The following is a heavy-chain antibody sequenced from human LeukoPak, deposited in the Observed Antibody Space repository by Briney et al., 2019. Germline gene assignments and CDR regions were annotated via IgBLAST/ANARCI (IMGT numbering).Heavy chain of an antibody. J-gene: IGHJ4*02. CDR3: TPVNTGYYHHY. V-gene: IGHV3-15*01. Sequence: GGSLRLSCAASGFTFSNACMSWVRQAPGKGLEWVGRIKSKTDGGTTDYAAPVKGRFTISRDDSKNTLYLQMNSLKTEDTAVYYCTPVNTGYYHHYWGQGTLVTVSS. D-gene: IGHD3-9*01. CDR1: GFTFSNAC. CDR2: IKSKTDGGTT.